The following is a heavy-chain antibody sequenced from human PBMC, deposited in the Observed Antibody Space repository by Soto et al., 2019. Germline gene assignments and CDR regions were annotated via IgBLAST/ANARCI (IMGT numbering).Heavy chain of an antibody. CDR1: GFTFSSYA. CDR2: VSGSGGNT. J-gene: IGHJ5*02. CDR3: ARDRRCTSTSCYPAWFDP. D-gene: IGHD2-2*01. Sequence: VQLLQSGGGLVQPGGSLRLPCAASGFTFSSYAMSWVRQAPGKGLEWISTVSGSGGNTYYADSVKGRFTISRDNSKNTLYLQLNSLRVEDTAIYYCARDRRCTSTSCYPAWFDPWGQGTLVTVSS. V-gene: IGHV3-23*01.